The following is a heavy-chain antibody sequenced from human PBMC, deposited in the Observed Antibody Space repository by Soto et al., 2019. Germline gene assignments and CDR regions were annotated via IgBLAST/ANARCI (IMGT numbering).Heavy chain of an antibody. V-gene: IGHV3-53*01. CDR1: GFTVSTNY. J-gene: IGHJ6*02. CDR2: IYNVGST. Sequence: GGSLRLSCAASGFTVSTNYMNWVRQAPGKGLEWVSIIYNVGSTYYSDSVSGRFTISRDNSKNKLYLQMNNLRVEATAVYYCAKDSQGVPAVTPDYHYFGMDVWGQGTKVTVSS. CDR3: AKDSQGVPAVTPDYHYFGMDV. D-gene: IGHD2-2*01.